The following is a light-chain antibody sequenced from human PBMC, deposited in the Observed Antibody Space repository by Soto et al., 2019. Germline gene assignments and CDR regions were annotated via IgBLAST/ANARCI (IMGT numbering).Light chain of an antibody. V-gene: IGLV1-40*01. Sequence: QTVVTQPPSVFGAPGQRVTISCTGSSSNIGAGYDVHWYQQLPGRAPKLLIYGNTNRPSGVPDRFSGSKSGTSASLAITGLQAEDEADYYCLSFDSSLSVVFGGGTKLTVL. CDR3: LSFDSSLSVV. CDR2: GNT. J-gene: IGLJ2*01. CDR1: SSNIGAGYD.